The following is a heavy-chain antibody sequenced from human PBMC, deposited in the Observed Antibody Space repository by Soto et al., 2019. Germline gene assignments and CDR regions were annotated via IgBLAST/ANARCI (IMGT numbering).Heavy chain of an antibody. D-gene: IGHD2-15*01. CDR3: ARDGYCSGGSCYSLGY. CDR1: GGTFNTYA. V-gene: IGHV1-69*06. J-gene: IGHJ4*02. Sequence: QVQLVQSGAEVKKTGSSVKVSCKASGGTFNTYAINWVRQAPGQGLEWMGGIIPIFGPTNYTQKFQGRVTITADISTSTAYMELSSLRSEDTAVYYCARDGYCSGGSCYSLGYWGQGTLVTVSS. CDR2: IIPIFGPT.